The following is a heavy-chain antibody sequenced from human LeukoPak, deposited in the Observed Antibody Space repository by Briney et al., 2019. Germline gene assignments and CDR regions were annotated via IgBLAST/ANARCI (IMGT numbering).Heavy chain of an antibody. J-gene: IGHJ4*02. Sequence: GESLKISCKGSGYSLTSYWIVWVRQMPGKGLESMGIIYPGDSDTRYSPSFQGQVTISADKSISTACLQWSSLKASDTAMYYCARLPSTNTYGKYWGQGTLVTVSS. CDR2: IYPGDSDT. CDR3: ARLPSTNTYGKY. V-gene: IGHV5-51*01. D-gene: IGHD5-18*01. CDR1: GYSLTSYW.